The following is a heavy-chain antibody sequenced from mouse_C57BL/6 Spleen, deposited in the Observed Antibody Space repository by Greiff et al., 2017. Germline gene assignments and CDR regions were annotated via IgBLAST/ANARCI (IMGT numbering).Heavy chain of an antibody. CDR2: IRLKSDNYAT. CDR1: GFTFSNYW. D-gene: IGHD1-1*01. J-gene: IGHJ1*03. CDR3: TGLYYYGSSYGYFDV. V-gene: IGHV6-3*01. Sequence: EVKVEESGGGLVQPGGSMKLSCVASGFTFSNYWMNWVRQSPEKGLEWVAQIRLKSDNYATHYAESVKGRFTISRDDSKSSVYLQMNNLRAEDTGIYYCTGLYYYGSSYGYFDVWGTGTTVTVSS.